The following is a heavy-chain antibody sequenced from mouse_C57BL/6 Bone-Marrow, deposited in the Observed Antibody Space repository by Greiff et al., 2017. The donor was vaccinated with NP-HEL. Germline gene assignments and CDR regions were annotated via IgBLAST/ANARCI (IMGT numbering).Heavy chain of an antibody. Sequence: VRLQESGAELARPGASVKLSCKASGYTFTSYGISWVKQRTGQGLEWIGEIYPRSGNTYYNEKFKGKATLTADKSSSTAYMELRSLTSEDSAVYFCARASYYGSSYFDYWGQGTTLTVSS. CDR2: IYPRSGNT. V-gene: IGHV1-81*01. D-gene: IGHD1-1*01. CDR3: ARASYYGSSYFDY. CDR1: GYTFTSYG. J-gene: IGHJ2*01.